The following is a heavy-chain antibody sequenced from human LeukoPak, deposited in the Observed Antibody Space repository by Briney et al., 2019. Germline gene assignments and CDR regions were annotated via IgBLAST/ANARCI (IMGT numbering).Heavy chain of an antibody. V-gene: IGHV1-46*01. CDR1: GYTFTSYY. Sequence: ASVTVSCKASGYTFTSYYMHWVRQAPGQGLEWMGIINPSGGSTSYAQKFQGRVTMTRDMSTSTVYMELSSLRSEDTAVYYCAREWSLRDAFDIWGQGTMVTVSS. CDR2: INPSGGST. CDR3: AREWSLRDAFDI. D-gene: IGHD5/OR15-5a*01. J-gene: IGHJ3*02.